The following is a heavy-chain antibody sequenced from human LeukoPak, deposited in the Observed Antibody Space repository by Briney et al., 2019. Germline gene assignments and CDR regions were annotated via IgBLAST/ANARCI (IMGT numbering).Heavy chain of an antibody. V-gene: IGHV4-38-2*02. CDR2: IYHSGST. CDR3: ARTTEGGYTYDYFYYYYMDV. D-gene: IGHD5-18*01. J-gene: IGHJ6*03. Sequence: SETLSLTCTVFGYSISSGYYWGWIRQPPGKGLEWIGSIYHSGSTSFNPSLKSRVTISVDTSKNQFSLKLSSVTAADTAVYYCARTTEGGYTYDYFYYYYMDVWGKGTTVTISS. CDR1: GYSISSGYY.